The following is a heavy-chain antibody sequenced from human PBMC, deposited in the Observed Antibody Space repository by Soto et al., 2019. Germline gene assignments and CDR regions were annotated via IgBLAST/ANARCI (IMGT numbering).Heavy chain of an antibody. CDR3: ARGYCSGGSCYPDDY. J-gene: IGHJ4*01. D-gene: IGHD2-15*01. CDR2: IWYDGSNK. Sequence: QVQLVESGGGVVQPGRSLRLSCAASGFTFSSYGMHWVRQAPGKGLEWVAVIWYDGSNKYYADSVKGRFTISRDNSKNTLYLQMNSLRAEDTAVYYCARGYCSGGSCYPDDYWGHGTLVTVSS. V-gene: IGHV3-33*01. CDR1: GFTFSSYG.